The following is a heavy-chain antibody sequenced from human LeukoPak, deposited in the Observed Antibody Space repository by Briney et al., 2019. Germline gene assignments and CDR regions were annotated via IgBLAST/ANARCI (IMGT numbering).Heavy chain of an antibody. V-gene: IGHV3-21*06. Sequence: GGSLGLSCAASGFTFSKYAMSWLRQAPGKGLEWVSSISGSSSSIYYADSVKGRFTISRDNAKNSLYLQMNSLRAEHTAVYYCARGGYSYDYWGQGTLVTVSS. J-gene: IGHJ4*02. CDR3: ARGGYSYDY. D-gene: IGHD5-18*01. CDR1: GFTFSKYA. CDR2: ISGSSSSI.